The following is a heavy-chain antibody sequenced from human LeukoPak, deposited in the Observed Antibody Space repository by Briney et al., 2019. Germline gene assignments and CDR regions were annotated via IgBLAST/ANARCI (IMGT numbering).Heavy chain of an antibody. V-gene: IGHV2-5*02. J-gene: IGHJ4*02. CDR1: GFSLSTRGEG. Sequence: ESGPTLMKPTPTLTLTCTFSGFSLSTRGEGVGWIRQPPGKALEWLALIYWGDDKRYSPSLKSRLTITKDTSKNQVVLTMTNMDPVDTATYFCAHSHTSSPNDYWGQGTLVTVSS. CDR2: IYWGDDK. CDR3: AHSHTSSPNDY. D-gene: IGHD6-13*01.